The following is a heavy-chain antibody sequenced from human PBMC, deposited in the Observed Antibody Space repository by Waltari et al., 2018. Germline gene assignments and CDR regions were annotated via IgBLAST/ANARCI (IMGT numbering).Heavy chain of an antibody. J-gene: IGHJ3*01. CDR3: ARTFMRAFDL. V-gene: IGHV3-13*01. D-gene: IGHD3-16*01. Sequence: EVQLVESGGGLVQPGGSLRLSCAASGFTVRNYDMHWVRQPAGKGLEWVSGIGTTGDTKYAGFVKGRFTISRENADNSLHLQMNSLTAGDTAIYYCARTFMRAFDLWGQGTVVTVSS. CDR1: GFTVRNYD. CDR2: IGTTGDT.